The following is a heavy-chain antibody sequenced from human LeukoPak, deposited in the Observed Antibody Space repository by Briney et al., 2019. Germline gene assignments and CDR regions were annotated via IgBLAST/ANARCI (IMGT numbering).Heavy chain of an antibody. J-gene: IGHJ6*03. CDR1: GFTFSSDS. CDR2: IISISRSI. D-gene: IGHD5/OR15-5a*01. Sequence: SGGSLRLSCAASGFTFSSDSIYWVRQAPGKGLDWVSSIISISRSITYAASVECRFTLSRDNANTSLFLQMTSLRPEDTTVYYCARDPYSVNYGNYYLYYMDIWGKGAT. V-gene: IGHV3-21*06. CDR3: ARDPYSVNYGNYYLYYMDI.